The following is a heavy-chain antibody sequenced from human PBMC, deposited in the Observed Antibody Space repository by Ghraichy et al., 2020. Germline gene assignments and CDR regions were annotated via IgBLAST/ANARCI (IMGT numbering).Heavy chain of an antibody. Sequence: GGSLRLSCAASGFTFSSYAMSWVRQAPGKGLEWVSAISGSGGSTYYADSVKGRFTISRDNSKNTLYLQMNSLRAEDTAVYYCAKVPVSPPWIQRLRASYFDYWGQGTLVTVSS. J-gene: IGHJ4*02. V-gene: IGHV3-23*01. CDR1: GFTFSSYA. CDR3: AKVPVSPPWIQRLRASYFDY. CDR2: ISGSGGST. D-gene: IGHD5-18*01.